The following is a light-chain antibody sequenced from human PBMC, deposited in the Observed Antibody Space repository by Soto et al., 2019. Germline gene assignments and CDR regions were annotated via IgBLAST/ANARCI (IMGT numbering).Light chain of an antibody. Sequence: QSALTQPASVSGSPGQSITFSRTGTSSDIGGYNYVSWYQQHPGKAPKLMIYEVSNRPSGVSDRFSGSKSGNTASLTISGLQAEDEADYYCTSYTSSTTNYVFGTGTKLTIL. J-gene: IGLJ1*01. CDR3: TSYTSSTTNYV. CDR1: SSDIGGYNY. CDR2: EVS. V-gene: IGLV2-14*01.